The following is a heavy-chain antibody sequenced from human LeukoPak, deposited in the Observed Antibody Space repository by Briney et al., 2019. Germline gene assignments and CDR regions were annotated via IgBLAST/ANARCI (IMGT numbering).Heavy chain of an antibody. Sequence: GGSLRLSCAASGFTFSSYGMHWVRQAPGKGLEWVAFIRYDGSNKYYADSVKGRFTISRDNSKNTLYLQMNSLRAEDTAVYYCAKEMDRQGLAGEDYWGQGTLVTVSS. CDR3: AKEMDRQGLAGEDY. D-gene: IGHD6-19*01. V-gene: IGHV3-30*02. CDR2: IRYDGSNK. CDR1: GFTFSSYG. J-gene: IGHJ4*02.